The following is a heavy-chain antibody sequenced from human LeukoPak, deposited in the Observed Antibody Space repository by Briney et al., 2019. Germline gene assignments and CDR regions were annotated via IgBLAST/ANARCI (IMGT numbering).Heavy chain of an antibody. CDR3: GRFGYVAGVDL. V-gene: IGHV3-7*01. CDR2: INPGGTKT. J-gene: IGHJ4*02. D-gene: IGHD6-19*01. Sequence: GGSLRLSCAASGFSLSTYWVTWVRQAPGTGLEWVANINPGGTKTYYVKPVKGRFTISRDNAKNLVYLQMNSLRAEDSAVYHCGRFGYVAGVDLWGQGTLVTVSS. CDR1: GFSLSTYW.